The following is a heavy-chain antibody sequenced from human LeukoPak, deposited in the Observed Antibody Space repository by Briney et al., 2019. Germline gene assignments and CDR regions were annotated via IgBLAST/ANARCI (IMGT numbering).Heavy chain of an antibody. CDR1: GFTFSSYG. CDR2: TWYDGSNK. Sequence: PGGSLRLSCAASGFTFSSYGIHWVRQAPGKGLEWVAVTWYDGSNKYYADSVKGRFTISRDNSKNTLYMQMNSLRAEDTAVYYCAREAAVAGKGGFDYWGQGTLVTVSS. V-gene: IGHV3-33*01. CDR3: AREAAVAGKGGFDY. J-gene: IGHJ4*02. D-gene: IGHD6-19*01.